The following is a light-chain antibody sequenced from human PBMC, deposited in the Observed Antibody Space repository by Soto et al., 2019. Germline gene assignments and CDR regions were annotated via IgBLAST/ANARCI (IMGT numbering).Light chain of an antibody. V-gene: IGKV3-15*01. CDR1: QSVSNN. CDR2: GAS. Sequence: EIVMTQSPATLSVSPWETATLSCRASQSVSNNVAWYQQKPGQAPRLLILGASTRATGIPARFSGSGSGTDFTLTISDVQPEDFAVYYCHQRQSWPRTFGQGTKVDIK. J-gene: IGKJ1*01. CDR3: HQRQSWPRT.